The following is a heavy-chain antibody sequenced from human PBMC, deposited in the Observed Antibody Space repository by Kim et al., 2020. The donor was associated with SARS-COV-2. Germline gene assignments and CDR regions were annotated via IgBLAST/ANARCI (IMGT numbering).Heavy chain of an antibody. CDR2: ISYDGSNK. Sequence: GGSLRLSCAASGFTFSSYGMHWVRQAPGKGREWVAVISYDGSNKYYADSVKGRFTISRDNSKNTLYLQMNSLRAEDTAVYYCAKDREIAAAGTLHGFSTGLVDYWGQGTLVTVSS. CDR3: AKDREIAAAGTLHGFSTGLVDY. D-gene: IGHD6-13*01. CDR1: GFTFSSYG. J-gene: IGHJ4*02. V-gene: IGHV3-30*18.